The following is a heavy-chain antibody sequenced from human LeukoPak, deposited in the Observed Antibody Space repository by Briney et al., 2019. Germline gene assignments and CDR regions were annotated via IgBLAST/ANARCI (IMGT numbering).Heavy chain of an antibody. CDR3: ATETNGRHYDY. CDR1: GFAFSDYW. J-gene: IGHJ4*02. D-gene: IGHD1-14*01. V-gene: IGHV3-7*01. CDR2: ISQDGSQT. Sequence: GGSLRLSCTASGFAFSDYWMSWVRQAPGKGLEWLANISQDGSQTSYVDSVRGRFTVSRDNAKNSLYLQMNSLRADDTAVYYCATETNGRHYDYWGQGTLLTVSS.